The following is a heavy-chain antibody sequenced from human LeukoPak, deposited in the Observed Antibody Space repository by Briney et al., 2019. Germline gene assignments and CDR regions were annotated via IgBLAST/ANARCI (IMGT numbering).Heavy chain of an antibody. J-gene: IGHJ4*02. D-gene: IGHD5/OR15-5a*01. CDR2: IWSDGSNK. V-gene: IGHV3-33*01. CDR3: ARRRYSVYDFDY. CDR1: GFTFSTYG. Sequence: GGSLRLSCAASGFTFSTYGMHWVRQAPGKGLEWVAVIWSDGSNKYYADSVKGRFTISRDNSKNTLYPQMNSLRAGDTAVYYCARRRYSVYDFDYWGQGTLVTVSS.